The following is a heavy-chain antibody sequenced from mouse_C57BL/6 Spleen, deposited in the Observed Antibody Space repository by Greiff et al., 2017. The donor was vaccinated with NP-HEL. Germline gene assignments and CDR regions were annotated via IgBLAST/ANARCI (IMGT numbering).Heavy chain of an antibody. CDR1: GYTFTSYW. D-gene: IGHD1-1*01. J-gene: IGHJ1*03. CDR3: ARGTFYGDWYFDV. V-gene: IGHV1-53*01. Sequence: VQLQQPGTELVKPGASVKLSCKASGYTFTSYWMHWVKQRPGQGLEWIGNINPSNGGTNYNEKFKSKATLTVDKSSSTAYMQLSSLTSEDSAVYYCARGTFYGDWYFDVWGTGTTVTVSS. CDR2: INPSNGGT.